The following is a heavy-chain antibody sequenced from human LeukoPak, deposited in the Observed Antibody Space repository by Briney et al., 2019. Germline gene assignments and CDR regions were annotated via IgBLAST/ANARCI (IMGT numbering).Heavy chain of an antibody. V-gene: IGHV4-39*01. Sequence: PSETLSLTCTVSGGSISSSSYSWGWIRQPPGKGLEWIGSIYYSGSTYYNPSLKSRVTISVDTSKNQFSLKLSSVTAADTAVYYCARHADGYDSSGYYLGPFGQYYFDYWGQGTLVTVSS. CDR2: IYYSGST. CDR3: ARHADGYDSSGYYLGPFGQYYFDY. CDR1: GGSISSSSYS. D-gene: IGHD3-22*01. J-gene: IGHJ4*02.